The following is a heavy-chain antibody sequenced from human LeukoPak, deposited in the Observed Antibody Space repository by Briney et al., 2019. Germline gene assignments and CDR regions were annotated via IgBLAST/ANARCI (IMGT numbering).Heavy chain of an antibody. CDR2: ISYSGST. CDR1: GGSISSSSNY. V-gene: IGHV4-39*01. J-gene: IGHJ4*02. D-gene: IGHD6-13*01. CDR3: ARQGHSISWLFDY. Sequence: SETLSLTCIVSGGSISSSSNYWGWIRQPPGKGPEWIGSISYSGSTYYNPSLKSRVTISVDTSKNEFSLKLSSVTATDTAIYYCARQGHSISWLFDYWGQGTLVTVSS.